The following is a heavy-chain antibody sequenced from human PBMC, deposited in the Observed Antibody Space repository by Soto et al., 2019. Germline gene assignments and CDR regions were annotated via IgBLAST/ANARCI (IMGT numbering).Heavy chain of an antibody. CDR1: GFTFSSYA. D-gene: IGHD6-13*01. J-gene: IGHJ4*02. CDR2: ISGSGGST. CDR3: AKDSFMNGRALAAAATSPFDY. Sequence: GGSLRLSCAASGFTFSSYAMSWVRQAPGKGLEWVSAISGSGGSTYYADSVKGRFTISRDNSKNTLYLQMNSLRAEDTAVYYCAKDSFMNGRALAAAATSPFDYWGQGTLVTVSS. V-gene: IGHV3-23*01.